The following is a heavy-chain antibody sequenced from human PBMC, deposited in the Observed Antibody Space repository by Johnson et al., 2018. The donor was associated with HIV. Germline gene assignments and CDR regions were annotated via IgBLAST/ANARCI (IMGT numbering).Heavy chain of an antibody. CDR1: GFKYA. V-gene: IGHV3-48*04. Sequence: VQLVESGGGLVQPGGSLRVSCAASGFKYAASGLAFSNYAVKWVSHTPGGDGGTSFADSVKGRFTISRDNAKNSLYLQMNSLRAEDTAVYYCARDFGYSSGWNRDDAFDIWGQGTMVTVSS. J-gene: IGHJ3*02. D-gene: IGHD6-19*01. CDR3: ARDFGYSSGWNRDDAFDI. CDR2: TPGGDGGT.